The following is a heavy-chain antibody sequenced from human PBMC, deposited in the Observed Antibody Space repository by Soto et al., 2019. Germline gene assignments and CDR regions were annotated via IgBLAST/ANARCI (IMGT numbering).Heavy chain of an antibody. CDR2: ISYDGSNK. D-gene: IGHD2-15*01. Sequence: PGGSLRLSCTVSGLTFSNHWMTWVRQAPGKGLEWVAVISYDGSNKYYADSVKGRFTISRDNSKNTLYLQMNSLRADDTAVYYCAKDPTQYCSGGSCYSGYFPHWGQGTLVTAPQ. CDR3: AKDPTQYCSGGSCYSGYFPH. V-gene: IGHV3-30*18. CDR1: GLTFSNHW. J-gene: IGHJ1*01.